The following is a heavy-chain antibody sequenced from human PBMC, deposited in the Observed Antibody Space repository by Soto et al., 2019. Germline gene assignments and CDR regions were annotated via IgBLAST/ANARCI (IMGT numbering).Heavy chain of an antibody. V-gene: IGHV4-39*01. CDR3: ASESSSGGS. CDR1: GGSITSSPYY. CDR2: ILYGGST. Sequence: SETLSLTCSVSGGSITSSPYYWGWIRQPPGKGLEWIGNILYGGSTYHNPSLKSRVSILVDTSKNQFSLTLSSVTAADTAVYYCASESSSGGSWGQGTLVTVSS. J-gene: IGHJ4*02. D-gene: IGHD3-22*01.